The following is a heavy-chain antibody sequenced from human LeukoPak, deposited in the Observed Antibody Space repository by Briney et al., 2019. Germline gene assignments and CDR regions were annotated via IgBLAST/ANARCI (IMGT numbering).Heavy chain of an antibody. CDR1: GGSVSSGSYY. CDR2: IYYSGSS. Sequence: SEPLSLTCTVSGGSVSSGSYYWSWIRRPPGKGLEWIGYIYYSGSSNYNPSLKSRVTISVDTSKNQFSLKLSSVTAADTAVFYCARVASGYDVFDIWGQGSLVTVSS. D-gene: IGHD3-3*01. CDR3: ARVASGYDVFDI. V-gene: IGHV4-61*01. J-gene: IGHJ3*02.